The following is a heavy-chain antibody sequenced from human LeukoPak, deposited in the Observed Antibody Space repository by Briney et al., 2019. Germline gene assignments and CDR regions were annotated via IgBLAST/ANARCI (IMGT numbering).Heavy chain of an antibody. J-gene: IGHJ3*02. D-gene: IGHD4-17*01. V-gene: IGHV3-30-3*01. CDR2: ISYDGSNK. CDR1: GFTFSSYA. Sequence: TGGSLRLSCAASGFTFSSYAMHWVRQAPGKGLEWVAVISYDGSNKYYADSVKGRFTISRDNSKNTLYLQMNSLRAEDTAVYYCARDRLDYGDSPDAFDIWGQGTMVTVSS. CDR3: ARDRLDYGDSPDAFDI.